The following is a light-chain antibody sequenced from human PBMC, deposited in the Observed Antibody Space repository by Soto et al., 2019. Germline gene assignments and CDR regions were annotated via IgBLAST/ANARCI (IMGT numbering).Light chain of an antibody. CDR2: DAS. J-gene: IGKJ4*01. CDR3: QKYNNWPLT. CDR1: QSISRT. V-gene: IGKV3D-15*01. Sequence: EIVLTQSPATLSVSPGERATLSCRASQSISRTLAWYQQRPGQPPRLLIYDASIRATGFPARFSGSGSGTEFTLTISSLQSEYFAVYYCQKYNNWPLTCGGGTTVEIK.